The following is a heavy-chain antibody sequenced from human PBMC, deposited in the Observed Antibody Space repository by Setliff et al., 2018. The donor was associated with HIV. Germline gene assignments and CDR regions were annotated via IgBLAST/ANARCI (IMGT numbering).Heavy chain of an antibody. Sequence: SETLSLTCTVPGDSVSRSNYYWAWIRQPPGKGLEWIGSIDYNEITYYIPSLKSRVTLSVDTPKNQFSLYLSSVTASDTAVYYCASLFRLSGFWISFLPDYWGQGILVTVSS. CDR2: IDYNEIT. CDR3: ASLFRLSGFWISFLPDY. J-gene: IGHJ4*02. D-gene: IGHD3-3*01. V-gene: IGHV4-39*01. CDR1: GDSVSRSNYY.